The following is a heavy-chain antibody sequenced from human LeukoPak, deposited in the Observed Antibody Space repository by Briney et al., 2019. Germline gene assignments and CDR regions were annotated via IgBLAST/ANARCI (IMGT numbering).Heavy chain of an antibody. CDR1: GFSFSRYG. Sequence: PGGSLRLSCAASGFSFSRYGMHWVRQAPGKGLEWVAFIQYDGSNKYYADSVKGRFTISRDNSKNTLYLQMDSLRAEDTAVYYCAKGAYSNSDYWGQGTLVTVSS. D-gene: IGHD2-2*01. CDR3: AKGAYSNSDY. CDR2: IQYDGSNK. V-gene: IGHV3-30*02. J-gene: IGHJ4*02.